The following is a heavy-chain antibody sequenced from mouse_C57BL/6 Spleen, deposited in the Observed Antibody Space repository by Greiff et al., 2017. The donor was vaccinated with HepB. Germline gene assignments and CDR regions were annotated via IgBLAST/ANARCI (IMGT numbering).Heavy chain of an antibody. CDR1: GYSITSGYY. Sequence: ESGPGLVKPSQSLSLTCSVTGYSITSGYYWNWIRQFPGNKLEWMGYISYDGSNNYNPSLKNRISITRDTSKNQFFLKLNSVTTEDTATYYCARGVYGNYYFDYWGQGTTLTVSS. D-gene: IGHD2-1*01. CDR2: ISYDGSN. V-gene: IGHV3-6*01. J-gene: IGHJ2*01. CDR3: ARGVYGNYYFDY.